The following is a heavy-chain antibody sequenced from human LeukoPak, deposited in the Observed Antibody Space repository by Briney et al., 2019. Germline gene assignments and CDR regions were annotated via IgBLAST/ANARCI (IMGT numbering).Heavy chain of an antibody. D-gene: IGHD5-24*01. V-gene: IGHV4-39*01. Sequence: SETLSLTCTVSGGSISSSSYYWGWVRQPPGKGLEWIGSIYYSGSTYYNPSLKSRVTKSVDTSKNQFSLKLSSVTAADTAVYYCARGTITLDAFDIWGQGTMVTVSS. J-gene: IGHJ3*02. CDR2: IYYSGST. CDR3: ARGTITLDAFDI. CDR1: GGSISSSSYY.